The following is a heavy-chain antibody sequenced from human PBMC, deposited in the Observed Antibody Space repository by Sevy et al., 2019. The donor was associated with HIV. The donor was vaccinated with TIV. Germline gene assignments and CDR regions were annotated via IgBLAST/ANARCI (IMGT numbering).Heavy chain of an antibody. CDR1: GFIFNTHA. CDR3: AKALNPALESMIEVIFRTLKGFDV. J-gene: IGHJ3*01. CDR2: ISGTGSST. D-gene: IGHD3-22*01. Sequence: GGSLRLSCAASGFIFNTHAMNWVRQAPGKGLEWVSVISGTGSSTYYADSLKGRFTISRDNSKNTLYLQMKSLRDDDTAVYYWAKALNPALESMIEVIFRTLKGFDVWGQGTMVTVSS. V-gene: IGHV3-23*01.